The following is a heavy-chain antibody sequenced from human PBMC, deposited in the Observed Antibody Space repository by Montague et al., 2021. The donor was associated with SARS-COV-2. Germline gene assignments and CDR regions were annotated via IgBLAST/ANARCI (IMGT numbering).Heavy chain of an antibody. V-gene: IGHV4-4*02. CDR3: ARGPRITMIVVVITDIWFDP. J-gene: IGHJ5*02. CDR2: IYHSGST. D-gene: IGHD3-22*01. CDR1: GGSISSSNW. Sequence: SETLSLTCAVSGGSISSSNWWIWVRQPPGKGLEWIGEIYHSGSTXYNPSLKSRVTTSVDTSKNQFSLKLTSVTAADTAVYYCARGPRITMIVVVITDIWFDPWGQGTLVTVSS.